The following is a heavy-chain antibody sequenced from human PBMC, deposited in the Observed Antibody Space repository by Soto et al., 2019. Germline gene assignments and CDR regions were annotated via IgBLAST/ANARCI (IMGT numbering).Heavy chain of an antibody. CDR3: AKDTRGGSGSLGHFDY. J-gene: IGHJ4*02. CDR1: GFTFSSYA. Sequence: EVQLLESGGGLVQPGGSLRLSCAASGFTFSSYAMSWVRQAPGKGLEWVSAISDGGGRTSYADSVKGRFTISRDNSKKTLYLQMNSLTVEDAAVYYCAKDTRGGSGSLGHFDYWGQGTLVTVSS. CDR2: ISDGGGRT. D-gene: IGHD6-25*01. V-gene: IGHV3-23*01.